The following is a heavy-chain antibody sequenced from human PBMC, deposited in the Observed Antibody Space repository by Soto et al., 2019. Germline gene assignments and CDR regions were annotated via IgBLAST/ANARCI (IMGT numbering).Heavy chain of an antibody. CDR2: ISTTSSYI. D-gene: IGHD4-17*01. Sequence: EVQLVESGGGLVKPGGSLRLSCAASGFTFRSYSMNWVRQAPGKGLEWVSSISTTSSYIYYGDSVKGRFTISRDNAKNSLCLQMNSLRAEDTAIYYCAREGDDYGDYKRAFDIWGQGTTVTVSS. CDR1: GFTFRSYS. CDR3: AREGDDYGDYKRAFDI. V-gene: IGHV3-21*01. J-gene: IGHJ3*02.